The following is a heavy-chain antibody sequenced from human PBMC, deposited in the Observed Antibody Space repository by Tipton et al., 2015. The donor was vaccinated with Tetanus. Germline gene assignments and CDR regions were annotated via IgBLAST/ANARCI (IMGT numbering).Heavy chain of an antibody. Sequence: TLSLTCTVSGDSISSSEYYWSWIRQPPGKGLEWIGEINHSGSTNYNPSLKSRVTISVDTSKNQFSLKLSSVTAADTAVYYCARDGWGLTNWFDPWGQGTLVTVSS. CDR1: GDSISSSEYY. J-gene: IGHJ5*02. CDR2: INHSGST. CDR3: ARDGWGLTNWFDP. V-gene: IGHV4-39*07. D-gene: IGHD7-27*01.